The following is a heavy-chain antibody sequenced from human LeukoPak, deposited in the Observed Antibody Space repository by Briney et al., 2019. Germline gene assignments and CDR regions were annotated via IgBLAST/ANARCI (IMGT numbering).Heavy chain of an antibody. J-gene: IGHJ6*03. CDR3: AREVVAAYYYYYYMDV. V-gene: IGHV1-8*01. D-gene: IGHD6-13*01. CDR1: GYTFTSYD. CDR2: MNPNSGNT. Sequence: GASVKVSCKASGYTFTSYDINWVRQATGQGLEWMGWMNPNSGNTGYAQKFQGRVTMTRNTSISTAYMELSSLRSEDTAVYYCAREVVAAYYYYYYMDVWGKGTTVTVSS.